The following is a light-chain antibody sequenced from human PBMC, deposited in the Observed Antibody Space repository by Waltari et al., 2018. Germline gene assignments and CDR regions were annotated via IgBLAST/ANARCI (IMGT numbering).Light chain of an antibody. J-gene: IGLJ3*02. V-gene: IGLV1-47*01. CDR1: NFNIRISY. Sequence: QSVLTQPPSASGTPGQTVTISCSGGNFNIRISYVYWYLQLPGTAPGLLIFKTDQRPSGVPDRFSASKSGTSASLVISGLRSEDEGTYYCAAWDDSLRSVLFGGGTKLTVL. CDR2: KTD. CDR3: AAWDDSLRSVL.